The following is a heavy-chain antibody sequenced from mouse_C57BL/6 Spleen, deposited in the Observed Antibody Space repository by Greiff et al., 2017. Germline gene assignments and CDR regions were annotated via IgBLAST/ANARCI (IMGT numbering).Heavy chain of an antibody. J-gene: IGHJ4*01. V-gene: IGHV2-2*01. CDR2: IWSGGST. CDR1: GFSLTSYG. CDR3: ARNYGYDWDYAMDY. Sequence: QVQLKESGPGLVQPSQSLSITCTVSGFSLTSYGVHWVRQSPGKGLEWLGVIWSGGSTDYNAAFISRLSISKDNSKSQVFFKMNSLQADDTAIYDCARNYGYDWDYAMDYWGQGTSVTVSS. D-gene: IGHD2-2*01.